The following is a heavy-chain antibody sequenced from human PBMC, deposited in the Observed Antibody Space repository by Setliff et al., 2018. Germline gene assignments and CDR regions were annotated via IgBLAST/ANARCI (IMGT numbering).Heavy chain of an antibody. CDR1: EVTISSRA. CDR3: ARADSDSYYPYYFDF. J-gene: IGHJ4*02. D-gene: IGHD3-22*01. CDR2: VSGSGMTR. V-gene: IGHV3-23*01. Sequence: STASEVTISSRALAWVRQAPGKGLQWVSSVSGSGMTRDYTDSVKGRFTVSRDSSQNKIHLQMDSLRAEDTGKYFCARADSDSYYPYYFDFWGQGVLVTVSS.